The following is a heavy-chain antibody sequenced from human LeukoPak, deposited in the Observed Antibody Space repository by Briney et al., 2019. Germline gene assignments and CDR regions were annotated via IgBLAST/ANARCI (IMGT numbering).Heavy chain of an antibody. V-gene: IGHV4-59*01. Sequence: SETLSLTCTVSGGSIIGFYWSWIRQPPGEGLEWIGYIHYGGSTNYNPSLKSRVTISVDTSKNQFSLQLSSVTAADTAVYSCASDLGQYSDSSVYYHNWFDPWGQGTLVTVSS. J-gene: IGHJ5*02. CDR3: ASDLGQYSDSSVYYHNWFDP. D-gene: IGHD3-22*01. CDR2: IHYGGST. CDR1: GGSIIGFY.